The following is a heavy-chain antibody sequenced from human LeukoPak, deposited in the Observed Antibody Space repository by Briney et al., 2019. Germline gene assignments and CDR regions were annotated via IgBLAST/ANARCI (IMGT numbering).Heavy chain of an antibody. V-gene: IGHV3-74*01. CDR2: INSDGSST. D-gene: IGHD4-23*01. CDR1: GFTVSAYW. J-gene: IGHJ4*02. CDR3: ARRGDGGRSFDY. Sequence: GGSLRLSCAASGFTVSAYWMYWVRQAPGKGLVWVSRINSDGSSTSYADSVKGRFTISRDNSKNTLYLQMNSLRAEDTAVYYCARRGDGGRSFDYWGQGTLVTVSS.